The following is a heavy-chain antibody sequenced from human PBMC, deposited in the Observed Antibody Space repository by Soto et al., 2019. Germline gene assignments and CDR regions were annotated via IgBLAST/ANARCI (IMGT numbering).Heavy chain of an antibody. D-gene: IGHD6-13*01. CDR1: GFTFSSYG. J-gene: IGHJ4*02. V-gene: IGHV3-30*18. CDR3: AKVHRIAAAKWAVEGFDY. Sequence: QVQLVESGGGAVQPGRSLRLSCAASGFTFSSYGMHWVRQAPGKGLEWVAVISYDGSNKYYADSVKGRFTISRDNSKNTLYLQMNSLRAEDTAVYYCAKVHRIAAAKWAVEGFDYWGQGTLVTVSS. CDR2: ISYDGSNK.